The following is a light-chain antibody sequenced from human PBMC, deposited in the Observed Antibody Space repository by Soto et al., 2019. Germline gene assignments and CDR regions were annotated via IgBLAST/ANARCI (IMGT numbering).Light chain of an antibody. CDR3: YSTDSSNSRGV. Sequence: SYELTQPPSVSVPPGQTARITCSGDALPKKNAYWYQQRSGQAPVLVIYGDNKRPSGIPERFSVSSSGTVATLTISGAQVEDEADYFCYSTDSSNSRGVFGGGTKVTVL. CDR2: GDN. J-gene: IGLJ2*01. CDR1: ALPKKN. V-gene: IGLV3-10*01.